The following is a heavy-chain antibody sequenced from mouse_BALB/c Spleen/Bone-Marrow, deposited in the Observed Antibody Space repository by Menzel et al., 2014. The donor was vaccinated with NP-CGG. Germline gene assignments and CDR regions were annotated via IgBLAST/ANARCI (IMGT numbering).Heavy chain of an antibody. CDR2: INPYNDGT. V-gene: IGHV1-14*01. J-gene: IGHJ2*01. D-gene: IGHD2-2*01. CDR1: GYTFXSYV. CDR3: AGGYDVNFDY. Sequence: VQLQQSGPELVKPGASVKMSCEASGYTFXSYVMHWVKQKPGQGLEWIGYINPYNDGTKYNEKFKGKATLTSDKSSSTAYMELSSLTSEDSAVYYCAGGYDVNFDYWGQGTTLTVSS.